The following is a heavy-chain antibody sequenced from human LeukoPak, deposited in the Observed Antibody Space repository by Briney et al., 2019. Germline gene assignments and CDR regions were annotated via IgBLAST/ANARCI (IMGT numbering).Heavy chain of an antibody. CDR3: ARDSCSSTSCPIDY. V-gene: IGHV1-2*02. CDR1: GYTFTGYY. Sequence: ASVKVSCKASGYTFTGYYMHWVRRAPGQGLEWMGWINPNSGGTNYAQKFQGRVTMTRDTSISTAYMELSSLRSDDTAVYYCARDSCSSTSCPIDYWGQGTLVTVSS. CDR2: INPNSGGT. J-gene: IGHJ4*02. D-gene: IGHD2-2*01.